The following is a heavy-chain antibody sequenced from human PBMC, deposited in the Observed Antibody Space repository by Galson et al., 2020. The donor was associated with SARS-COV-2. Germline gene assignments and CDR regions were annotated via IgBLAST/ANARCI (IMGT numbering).Heavy chain of an antibody. V-gene: IGHV3-48*01. CDR2: ISSSSSTI. J-gene: IGHJ3*02. D-gene: IGHD3-22*01. CDR3: ATPYYYDSSGAFDI. Sequence: GESLKISCAASGFTFSSYSMNWVRQAPGKGLEWVSYISSSSSTIYYADSVKGRFTISRDNAKNSLYLQMNSLRAEDTAVYYCATPYYYDSSGAFDIWGQGTMVTVSS. CDR1: GFTFSSYS.